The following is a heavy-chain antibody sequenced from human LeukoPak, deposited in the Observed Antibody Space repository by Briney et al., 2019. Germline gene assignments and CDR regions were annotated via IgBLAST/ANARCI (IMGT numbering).Heavy chain of an antibody. CDR1: GFTFISYA. Sequence: GGSLRLSCAASGFTFISYAMSWVRQAPGKGLEWVSVISGNGGSTHYADSTKGRFTISRDNSKNTLYLQMSSLRAEDTAVYYCAKESPVFDYWGQGTLVTVSS. CDR3: AKESPVFDY. V-gene: IGHV3-23*01. J-gene: IGHJ4*02. CDR2: ISGNGGST.